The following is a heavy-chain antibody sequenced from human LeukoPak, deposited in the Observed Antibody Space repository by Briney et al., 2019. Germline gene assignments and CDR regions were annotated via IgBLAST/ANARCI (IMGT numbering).Heavy chain of an antibody. CDR2: ISSTGSYT. CDR3: ARKLGGSQCGGDCFFDH. CDR1: GLTLSVYY. J-gene: IGHJ4*02. V-gene: IGHV3-11*03. D-gene: IGHD2-21*02. Sequence: GGSLRLSCEASGLTLSVYYMSWFSQAPGKGLEWIGYISSTGSYTTYADSVRGRFTISRDNAKSLLFLQMNNLRAEDTAIYYCARKLGGSQCGGDCFFDHWGQGTLVAVSS.